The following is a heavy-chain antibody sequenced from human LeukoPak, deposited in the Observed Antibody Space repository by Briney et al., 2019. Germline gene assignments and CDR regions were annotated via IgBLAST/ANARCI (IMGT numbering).Heavy chain of an antibody. V-gene: IGHV4-39*01. CDR3: ARIYSSSWYYYYYGMDV. CDR2: IYYSGST. J-gene: IGHJ6*02. Sequence: PSETLSLTCTVSGGSISSSSYYWGWIRQPPGKGLEWIGSIYYSGSTYYNPSLKSRVTISVDTSKNQFSLKPSSVTAADTAVYYCARIYSSSWYYYYYGMDVWGQGTTVTVSS. D-gene: IGHD6-13*01. CDR1: GGSISSSSYY.